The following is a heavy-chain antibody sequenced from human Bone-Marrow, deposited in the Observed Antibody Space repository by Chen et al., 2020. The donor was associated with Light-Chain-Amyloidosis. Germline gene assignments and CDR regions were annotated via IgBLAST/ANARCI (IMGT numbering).Heavy chain of an antibody. CDR2: FNPEEGEI. J-gene: IGHJ4*02. Sequence: QVQVVQSGAEVRKPGASVKVSCKVSGYTLSDVSMHWVRQAPGKGLEWMGGFNPEEGEILYAQKFQGRVALTEDTSTDTAYMEMTSLRSDDTAMFYCATSNTISFEYWGQGTLVTVSS. CDR1: GYTLSDVS. D-gene: IGHD3-9*01. V-gene: IGHV1-24*01. CDR3: ATSNTISFEY.